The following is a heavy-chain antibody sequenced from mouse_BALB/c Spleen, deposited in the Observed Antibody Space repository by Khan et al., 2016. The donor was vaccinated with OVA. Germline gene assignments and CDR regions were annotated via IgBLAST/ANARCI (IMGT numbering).Heavy chain of an antibody. Sequence: EVELVESGGDLVKPGGSLKFSCAASGFTFSSYSMSWVRQTPDKRLEWVATISSGGDYTYYSDNVKGRFTISRDNAKNTLYLQRSSLKSEDTAMYYCASHLTGSFAYWGQVTLVTVSA. D-gene: IGHD4-1*01. CDR1: GFTFSSYS. V-gene: IGHV5-6*01. J-gene: IGHJ3*01. CDR2: ISSGGDYT. CDR3: ASHLTGSFAY.